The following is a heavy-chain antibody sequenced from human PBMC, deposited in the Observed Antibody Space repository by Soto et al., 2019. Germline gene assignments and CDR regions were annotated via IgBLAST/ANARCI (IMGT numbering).Heavy chain of an antibody. CDR1: GFTFSDAW. CDR2: IKSKTDGGTT. Sequence: GGSLRLSCAASGFTFSDAWMSWVRQAPGKGLEWVGRIKSKTDGGTTDYAAPVKGRFTISRDDSKNTLYLQMNSLKTEDTAVYYCTLRRYCSGGSCYPFYYYYGTDVWGQGTTVTVSS. J-gene: IGHJ6*02. D-gene: IGHD2-15*01. CDR3: TLRRYCSGGSCYPFYYYYGTDV. V-gene: IGHV3-15*01.